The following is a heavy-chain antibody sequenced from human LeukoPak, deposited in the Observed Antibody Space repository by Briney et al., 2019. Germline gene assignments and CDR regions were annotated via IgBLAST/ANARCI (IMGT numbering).Heavy chain of an antibody. J-gene: IGHJ4*02. V-gene: IGHV3-30*18. CDR1: GFTFSTYG. CDR3: AKAQGGYSYGRLDY. Sequence: QSGGSLRLSCAASGFTFSTYGMHWVRQAPGKGLVWVVVISYDGSNKFYTVSVKGRFTISRDRSKNTLYLHMQSVKAADTAVYYCAKAQGGYSYGRLDYWGQGTLVTVSS. CDR2: ISYDGSNK. D-gene: IGHD5-18*01.